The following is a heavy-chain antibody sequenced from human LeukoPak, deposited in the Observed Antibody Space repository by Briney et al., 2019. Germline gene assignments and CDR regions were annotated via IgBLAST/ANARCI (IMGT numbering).Heavy chain of an antibody. CDR3: ARAYYYDSSGYYPN. J-gene: IGHJ4*02. V-gene: IGHV4-61*02. CDR2: IYTSGST. Sequence: SETLSLTCTVSGGSISSGSYYWSWIQQPAGKGLEWIGRIYTSGSTNYNPSLKSRVTISVDTSKNQFSLKLSSVTAADTAVYYCARAYYYDSSGYYPNWGQGTLVTVSS. CDR1: GGSISSGSYY. D-gene: IGHD3-22*01.